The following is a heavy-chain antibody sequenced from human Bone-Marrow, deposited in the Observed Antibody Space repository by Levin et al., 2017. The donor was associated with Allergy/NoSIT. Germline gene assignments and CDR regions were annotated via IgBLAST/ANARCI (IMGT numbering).Heavy chain of an antibody. V-gene: IGHV3-48*02. CDR3: ARGRSSGRAGMDV. Sequence: PGGSLRLSCAASRFTFSSYSMNWVRQAPGKGLEWVSYISSGSSTIYYADSVKGRFTISRDNAKDSLYLQMSSLRDEDTAVYYCARGRSSGRAGMDVWGQGTTVTVSS. D-gene: IGHD6-19*01. CDR2: ISSGSSTI. J-gene: IGHJ6*02. CDR1: RFTFSSYS.